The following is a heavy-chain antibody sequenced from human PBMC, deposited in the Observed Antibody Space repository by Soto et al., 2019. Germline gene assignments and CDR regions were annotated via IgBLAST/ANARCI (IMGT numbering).Heavy chain of an antibody. V-gene: IGHV4-34*01. CDR3: ATRVVKGYYYYYGMDV. CDR1: GGSFSGYY. J-gene: IGHJ6*02. D-gene: IGHD3-22*01. CDR2: INHSGST. Sequence: SETLSLTCAVYGGSFSGYYWSWIRQPPGKGLEWIGEINHSGSTNYNPSLKSRVTISVDTSKNQFSLKLSSVTAADTAVYYCATRVVKGYYYYYGMDVWGQGTTVTVSS.